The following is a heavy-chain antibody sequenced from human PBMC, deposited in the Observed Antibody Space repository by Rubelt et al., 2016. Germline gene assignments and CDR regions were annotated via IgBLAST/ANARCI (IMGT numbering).Heavy chain of an antibody. CDR1: GFTFSSYA. J-gene: IGHJ4*02. D-gene: IGHD1-26*01. CDR2: ISYDGSNK. Sequence: VQLVESGGGVVQPGRSLRLSCAASGFTFSSYAMHWVRQAPGKGLAWVAVISYDGSNKYYADAVKGRFTISRDNAKHSLYLQMNSLRAEDTAVYYCAREGDIVGATTAFDYWGQGTLVTVSS. V-gene: IGHV3-30*04. CDR3: AREGDIVGATTAFDY.